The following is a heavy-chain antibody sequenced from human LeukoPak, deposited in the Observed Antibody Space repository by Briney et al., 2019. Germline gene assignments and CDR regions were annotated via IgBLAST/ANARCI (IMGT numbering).Heavy chain of an antibody. D-gene: IGHD4-23*01. CDR1: GYTFTSYY. Sequence: ASVKVSCKASGYTFTSYYMHWVRQAPGQGLEWMGIINPSGGSTSYAQKFQGRVTMTRDTSTSTVYMELSSLRAEDTAVYYCARVGSTVATVHGAFDIWGQGTMVTVSS. J-gene: IGHJ3*02. CDR2: INPSGGST. V-gene: IGHV1-46*01. CDR3: ARVGSTVATVHGAFDI.